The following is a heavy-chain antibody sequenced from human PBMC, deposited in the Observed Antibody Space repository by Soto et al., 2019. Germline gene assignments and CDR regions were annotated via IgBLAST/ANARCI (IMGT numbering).Heavy chain of an antibody. CDR1: GFSFRNYW. CDR2: IKHDGSET. D-gene: IGHD4-17*01. CDR3: AKGYGYYFDS. Sequence: EVQLVESGGGLVQPGGSLRLSCAASGFSFRNYWMSWVHQAPGKGLEWVLSIKHDGSETYSVDSVKGRFTSSRDNAENSVYLQMHSLRAEDTAVYFCAKGYGYYFDSWGQGTLVTVSS. V-gene: IGHV3-7*03. J-gene: IGHJ4*02.